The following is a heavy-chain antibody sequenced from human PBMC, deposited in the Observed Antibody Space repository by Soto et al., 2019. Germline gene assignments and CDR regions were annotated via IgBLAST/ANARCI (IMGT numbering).Heavy chain of an antibody. V-gene: IGHV6-1*01. CDR3: ARVLRPRVVPAADWYFDL. CDR1: GASVSSNSAA. J-gene: IGHJ2*01. Sequence: QTLSLTCAISGASVSSNSAAWNWIRQSPSRGLEWLRRTYYRSKWYNNYAVSVKSRITINPDTSKNQFSLQLNSVTPEDTAVYYCARVLRPRVVPAADWYFDLWGRGTLVTVSS. CDR2: TYYRSKWYN. D-gene: IGHD2-2*01.